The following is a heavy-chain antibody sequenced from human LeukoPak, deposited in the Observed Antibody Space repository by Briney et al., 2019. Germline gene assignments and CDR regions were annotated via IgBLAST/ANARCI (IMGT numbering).Heavy chain of an antibody. CDR3: ARGLYGSGSPSYNCFDP. CDR2: MNSDGSTT. Sequence: GGSLRLSCAASGFTLGSYWVHWVRQAPGKGLVWVSRMNSDGSTTSYAGSVRGRFTISRDNAKNTLYLQMNSLRAEDTAVYYCARGLYGSGSPSYNCFDPWGQGTLVTVSS. J-gene: IGHJ5*02. V-gene: IGHV3-74*01. D-gene: IGHD3-10*01. CDR1: GFTLGSYW.